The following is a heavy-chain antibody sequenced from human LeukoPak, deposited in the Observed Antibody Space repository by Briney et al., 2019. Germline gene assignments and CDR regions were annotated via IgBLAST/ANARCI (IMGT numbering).Heavy chain of an antibody. Sequence: KPSETLSLTCTVSGGSISSYYWSWIRQPPGKGPEWIGYIYYTGNTNYNPSLKSRVTISVDTSKNQFSLNLGSVTAADTAIYYCARLGGATSPFGYWGQGTLVTVSS. CDR2: IYYTGNT. V-gene: IGHV4-59*08. J-gene: IGHJ4*02. CDR3: ARLGGATSPFGY. D-gene: IGHD1-26*01. CDR1: GGSISSYY.